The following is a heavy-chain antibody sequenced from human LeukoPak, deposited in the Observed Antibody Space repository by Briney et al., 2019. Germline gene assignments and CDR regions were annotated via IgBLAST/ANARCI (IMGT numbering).Heavy chain of an antibody. V-gene: IGHV3-48*04. CDR1: GFTFSSYS. D-gene: IGHD2-15*01. J-gene: IGHJ5*02. Sequence: GGSLRLSCAASGFTFSSYSMNWVRQAPGKGLEWVSYISSSSSTIYYADSMKGRFTISRDNAKNSLYLQMNSLRAEDTAVYYCARATQYCSGGSCYDTWFDPWGQGTLVTVSS. CDR2: ISSSSSTI. CDR3: ARATQYCSGGSCYDTWFDP.